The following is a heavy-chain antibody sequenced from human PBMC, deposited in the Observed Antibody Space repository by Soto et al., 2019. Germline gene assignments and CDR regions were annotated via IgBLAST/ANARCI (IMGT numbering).Heavy chain of an antibody. CDR2: IYYGGTT. D-gene: IGHD3-10*01. V-gene: IGHV4-59*01. CDR3: GRTPLRFTLGTVLYYLDS. CDR1: GASIRSTY. J-gene: IGHJ4*02. Sequence: SETLSLTCTVSGASIRSTYWSWIRQSPGKGLEWVGYIYYGGTTNYNPSLKNRVTISVDTSKNQLSLNLTSVTAAETADYYCGRTPLRFTLGTVLYYLDSWGQGTLVTVSS.